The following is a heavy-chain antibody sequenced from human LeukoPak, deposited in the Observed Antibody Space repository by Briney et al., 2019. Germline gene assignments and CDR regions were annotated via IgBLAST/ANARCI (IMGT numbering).Heavy chain of an antibody. V-gene: IGHV4-34*01. CDR3: ARAPRPYYYDSSGYYGKNDAFDI. CDR2: INHSVST. J-gene: IGHJ3*02. Sequence: SETLSLTCAVDGGSFSGYYWRWISQPPGKGLEWIGEINHSVSTNYNPSLKSRVTISVDTSKNQFSLKLSSVTAADTAVYYCARAPRPYYYDSSGYYGKNDAFDIWGQGTMVTVSS. CDR1: GGSFSGYY. D-gene: IGHD3-22*01.